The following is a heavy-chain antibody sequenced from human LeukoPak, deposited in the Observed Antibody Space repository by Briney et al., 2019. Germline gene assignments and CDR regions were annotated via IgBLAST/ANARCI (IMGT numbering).Heavy chain of an antibody. J-gene: IGHJ4*02. D-gene: IGHD3-10*01. CDR2: ISPRSTYM. CDR1: GFTFSGYT. V-gene: IGHV3-21*01. Sequence: PGGSLRLSCAVAGFTFSGYTMNWVRQTPGKGLEWVSSISPRSTYMYYADSVKGRVTISRDNAKNSLYLQMNSLRAEDTAMYYCARSGYGSAHSWGQGTPVTVSS. CDR3: ARSGYGSAHS.